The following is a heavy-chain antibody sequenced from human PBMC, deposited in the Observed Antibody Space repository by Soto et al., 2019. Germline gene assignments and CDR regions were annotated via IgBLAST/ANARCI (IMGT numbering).Heavy chain of an antibody. D-gene: IGHD3-10*01. CDR3: ARGVGGFGKPDFDY. CDR1: GFTFDYYA. CDR2: ISYDGRNE. J-gene: IGHJ4*02. Sequence: QVQLMESGGGVVQPGRSLRLSCAASGFTFDYYAMHWVRQAPGKGLEWVAVISYDGRNEKYADSVKGRFTISRDNSRNTLDLQINILRSDDTAVYYCARGVGGFGKPDFDYWGQGPLLSVSS. V-gene: IGHV3-30*04.